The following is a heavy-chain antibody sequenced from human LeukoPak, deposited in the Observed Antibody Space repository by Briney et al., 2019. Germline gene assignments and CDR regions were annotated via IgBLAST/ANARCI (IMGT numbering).Heavy chain of an antibody. CDR2: VYQSGTT. V-gene: IGHV4-38-2*02. Sequence: SETLSLTCTVSGFSISSGHYWGWVRQPPGAGLEWIGSVYQSGTTYYNPSLKSRVTTSVDMSKNQFSLRLRPVTAADTAVYYCARIFIRNGYSSYFDCWGQGTLVTVSS. CDR1: GFSISSGHY. D-gene: IGHD5-18*01. CDR3: ARIFIRNGYSSYFDC. J-gene: IGHJ4*02.